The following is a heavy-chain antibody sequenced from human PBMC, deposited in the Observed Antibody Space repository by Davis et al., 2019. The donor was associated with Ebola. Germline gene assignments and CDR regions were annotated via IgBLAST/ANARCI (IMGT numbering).Heavy chain of an antibody. J-gene: IGHJ6*02. CDR3: AKGGADGYIDYYGMDV. D-gene: IGHD5-24*01. V-gene: IGHV4-39*01. CDR2: IYYRGNT. Sequence: GSLRPSCTAPGGPISNRNYYWDWIRQPPGKGLEWIGSIYYRGNTYYDPSLQSRVTISVDTSKNQFSLKLSFVRAADTAVYYWAKGGADGYIDYYGMDVWGQGATVTVSS. CDR1: GGPISNRNYY.